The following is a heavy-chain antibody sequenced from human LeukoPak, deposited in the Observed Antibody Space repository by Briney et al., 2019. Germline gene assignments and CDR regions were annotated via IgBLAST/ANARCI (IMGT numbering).Heavy chain of an antibody. CDR3: ARDVSSVEGGFDY. CDR1: GYTFTGYY. D-gene: IGHD3-22*01. Sequence: ASVKVSCKASGYTFTGYYMHWVRQATGQGLEWMGWMNPNSGNTGYAQKFQGRVTMTRNTSISTAYMELSSLRSEDTAVYYCARDVSSVEGGFDYWGQGTLVTVSS. CDR2: MNPNSGNT. J-gene: IGHJ4*02. V-gene: IGHV1-8*02.